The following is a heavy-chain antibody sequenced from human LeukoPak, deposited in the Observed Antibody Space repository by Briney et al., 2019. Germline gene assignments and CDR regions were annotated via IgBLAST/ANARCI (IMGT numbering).Heavy chain of an antibody. CDR3: ARGREEEMNFDY. V-gene: IGHV1-3*02. CDR2: SNAGNGNT. J-gene: IGHJ4*02. D-gene: IGHD5-24*01. Sequence: ASVKVSCKASGYTFTSYAMHWVRQAPGQRLEWMGWSNAGNGNTKYSQEFQGRVTITRDTSASTAYMELSSLRSEDTAVYYCARGREEEMNFDYWGQGTLVTVSS. CDR1: GYTFTSYA.